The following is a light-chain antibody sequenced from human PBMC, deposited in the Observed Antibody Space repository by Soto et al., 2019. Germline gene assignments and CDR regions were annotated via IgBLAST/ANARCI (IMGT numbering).Light chain of an antibody. J-gene: IGKJ1*01. Sequence: EIVLTQSPYTLSLSPGERATPSCWASQSVNRYLVWYQQKPGQAPRLLMYDASKRATGVPARFSGSGSGTDFTLTISSLEPEDFAVYYCQQRDIWPWTFGQGTKVDI. CDR2: DAS. CDR1: QSVNRY. CDR3: QQRDIWPWT. V-gene: IGKV3-11*01.